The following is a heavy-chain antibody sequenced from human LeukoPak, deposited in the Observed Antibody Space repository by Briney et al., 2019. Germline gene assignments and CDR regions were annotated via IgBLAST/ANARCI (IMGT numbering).Heavy chain of an antibody. CDR3: ATSSIVTGYCSSSSCPYYFDY. V-gene: IGHV3-66*01. CDR2: IYSGVGT. D-gene: IGHD2-2*01. J-gene: IGHJ4*02. Sequence: GGSLRLSCASSGFTVSSNYMTWVRQAPGKGLEWVSVIYSGVGTYYADSVKGRFTISRDNSKNTLYLQMNSLRADDTAVYYCATSSIVTGYCSSSSCPYYFDYWGQGALVTVSS. CDR1: GFTVSSNY.